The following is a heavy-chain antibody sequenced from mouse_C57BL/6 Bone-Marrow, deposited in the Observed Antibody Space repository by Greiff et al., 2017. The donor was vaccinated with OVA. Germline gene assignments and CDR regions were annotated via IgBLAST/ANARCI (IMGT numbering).Heavy chain of an antibody. CDR3: ARITTVPPYAMDY. V-gene: IGHV1-26*01. J-gene: IGHJ4*01. CDR1: GYTFTDYY. Sequence: VQLQQSGPELVKPGASVKISCKASGYTFTDYYMNWVKQSHGKSLEWIGDINPNNGGTSYNQKFKGKATLTVDKSSSTAYMELRSLTSEDSAVYYCARITTVPPYAMDYWGQGTSVTVSS. CDR2: INPNNGGT. D-gene: IGHD1-1*01.